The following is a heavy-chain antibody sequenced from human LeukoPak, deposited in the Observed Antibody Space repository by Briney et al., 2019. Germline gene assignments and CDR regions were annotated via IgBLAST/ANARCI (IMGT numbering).Heavy chain of an antibody. CDR1: GFTFSSYS. Sequence: GGSLRLSCAASGFTFSSYSMNWVRQAPGKGLEWVSYISSSSSTIYYADSVKGRFTISRDNAKNSLYLQMNSLRAEDTAVYYCARRPGLFDYWGQGTLVTVSS. D-gene: IGHD1-14*01. V-gene: IGHV3-48*01. J-gene: IGHJ4*02. CDR2: ISSSSSTI. CDR3: ARRPGLFDY.